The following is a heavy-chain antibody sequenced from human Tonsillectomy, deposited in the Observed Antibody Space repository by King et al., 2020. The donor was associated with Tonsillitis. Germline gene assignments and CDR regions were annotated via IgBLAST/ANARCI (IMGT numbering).Heavy chain of an antibody. CDR1: GFTFIYYS. Sequence: VQLVESGGGLVKPGGSLRLSFAASGFTFIYYSMNWVRQAPGKGLEWASSISSSRTDIYYADSVKVRLTISRDNAKNSLYRQMNSLRAEDTSVYYCARGDYYDTSGFADYWGQGTLVTVSS. V-gene: IGHV3-21*01. J-gene: IGHJ4*02. CDR3: ARGDYYDTSGFADY. CDR2: ISSSRTDI. D-gene: IGHD3-22*01.